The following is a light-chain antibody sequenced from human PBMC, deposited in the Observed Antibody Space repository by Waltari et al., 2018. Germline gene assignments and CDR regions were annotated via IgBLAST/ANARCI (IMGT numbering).Light chain of an antibody. CDR3: QQYNEWPRT. Sequence: EVVLTQSPATLSVSPGERATLSCRASQKVNYYLACCQQKDGQAPRLLIYGASPRATGIPDRFSGSGSGTEFTLSISSLQSEDFAVYYCQQYNEWPRTFGQGTRVEI. CDR2: GAS. CDR1: QKVNYY. J-gene: IGKJ1*01. V-gene: IGKV3-15*01.